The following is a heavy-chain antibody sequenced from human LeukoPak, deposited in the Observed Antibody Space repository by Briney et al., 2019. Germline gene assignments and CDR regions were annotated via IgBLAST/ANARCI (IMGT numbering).Heavy chain of an antibody. D-gene: IGHD3-10*01. Sequence: SETLSLTCTVSGGSISSSSYYWGWIRQPPGKGLEWIGSIYYSGRPYYNPSLKSRVTISVDTSKNQFSLKLSSVTAADTAVYYCARQKRITMVRGVIFSNWFDPWGQGTLVTVSS. CDR1: GGSISSSSYY. CDR2: IYYSGRP. CDR3: ARQKRITMVRGVIFSNWFDP. J-gene: IGHJ5*02. V-gene: IGHV4-39*01.